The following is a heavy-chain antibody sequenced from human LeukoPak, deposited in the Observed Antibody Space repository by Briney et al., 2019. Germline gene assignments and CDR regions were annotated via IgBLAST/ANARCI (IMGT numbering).Heavy chain of an antibody. CDR3: ADFDTIF. Sequence: LEWVSSISSSSSYIYYADSVKGRFTISRDNAKNSLYLQMNSLRAEDTAVYYCADFDTIFWGQGTLVTVSS. J-gene: IGHJ4*02. D-gene: IGHD3-9*01. V-gene: IGHV3-21*01. CDR2: ISSSSSYI.